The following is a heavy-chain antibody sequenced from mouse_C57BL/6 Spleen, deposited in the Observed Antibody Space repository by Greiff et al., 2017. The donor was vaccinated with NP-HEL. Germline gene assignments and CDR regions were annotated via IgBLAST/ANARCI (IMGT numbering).Heavy chain of an antibody. CDR2: IDPSDSYT. D-gene: IGHD3-2*01. J-gene: IGHJ3*01. Sequence: VQLKQPGAELVKPGASVKLSCKASGYTFTSYWMQWVKQRPGQGLEWIGEIDPSDSYTNYNQKFKGKATLTVDTSSSTAYMQLSSLTSEDSAVYYCARGSDSWGQGTLVTVSA. CDR1: GYTFTSYW. V-gene: IGHV1-50*01. CDR3: ARGSDS.